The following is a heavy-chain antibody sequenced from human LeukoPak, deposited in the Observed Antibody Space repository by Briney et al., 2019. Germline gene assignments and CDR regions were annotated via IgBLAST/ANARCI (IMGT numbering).Heavy chain of an antibody. J-gene: IGHJ4*02. Sequence: GRSLRLSCAASGFTFSSYAMHWVRQAPGKWLEWVAVISYDGSNKYYADSVKGRFTISRDNSKNTLYLQMNSLRAEDTAVYYCARGGGVVVPAAFFDYWGQGTLVTVSS. V-gene: IGHV3-30*04. CDR3: ARGGGVVVPAAFFDY. CDR1: GFTFSSYA. CDR2: ISYDGSNK. D-gene: IGHD2-2*01.